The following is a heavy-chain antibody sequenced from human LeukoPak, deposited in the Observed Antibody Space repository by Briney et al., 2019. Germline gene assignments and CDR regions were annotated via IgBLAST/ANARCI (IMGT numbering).Heavy chain of an antibody. CDR1: GFTFSHYG. V-gene: IGHV3-33*06. J-gene: IGHJ4*02. Sequence: GGSLRLSCAASGFTFSHYGMHWVRLAPGKGLEWVSAIWYDGSKAYSADSVKGRFTISRDNSKNTLYLQMNSLRAEDTVVYYCAKSSSSWYDSTDYWGQGTLVTVSS. CDR3: AKSSSSWYDSTDY. D-gene: IGHD6-13*01. CDR2: IWYDGSKA.